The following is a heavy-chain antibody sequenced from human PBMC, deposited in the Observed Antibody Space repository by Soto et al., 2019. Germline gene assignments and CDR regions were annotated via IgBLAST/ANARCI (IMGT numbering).Heavy chain of an antibody. CDR3: ARVWYQWYHPFYYGMYG. CDR1: GGSISSYY. CDR2: IHYSGST. J-gene: IGHJ6*02. V-gene: IGHV4-59*01. D-gene: IGHD2-8*01. Sequence: SETLSLTCTVSGGSISSYYWSWIRQSPGKGLEWIGYIHYSGSTKSNPSLKSRVTISVDTSRNQVSLKLSSVTAADSAVYFCARVWYQWYHPFYYGMYGCGQGTTVTVS.